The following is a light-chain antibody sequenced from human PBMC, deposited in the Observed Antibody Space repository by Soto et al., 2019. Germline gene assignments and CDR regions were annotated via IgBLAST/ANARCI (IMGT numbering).Light chain of an antibody. CDR3: QPYDRASWT. CDR1: QSISSW. Sequence: DIQMTPSPSTLSASVGDRVIITCRASQSISSWLAWYQQKPGKDPDLLIYRASTLKTGIPSRFSGSGSGTEFTLTISNLQPDDFATYYCQPYDRASWTFGPGTKVEIK. J-gene: IGKJ1*01. CDR2: RAS. V-gene: IGKV1-5*03.